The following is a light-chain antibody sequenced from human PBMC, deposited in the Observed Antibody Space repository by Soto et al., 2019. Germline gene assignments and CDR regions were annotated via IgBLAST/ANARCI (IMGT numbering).Light chain of an antibody. Sequence: EIVMSQSPATLSVSPGERATLSCRASQSVSSNLAWYQQKPGQPPRLLIYGAFNRAAGIPARFSGSESGTDFTLTISSLEPEDSAVYYCQQRNIWPPVTFGQGTRLEIK. CDR3: QQRNIWPPVT. CDR1: QSVSSN. V-gene: IGKV3D-15*01. CDR2: GAF. J-gene: IGKJ5*01.